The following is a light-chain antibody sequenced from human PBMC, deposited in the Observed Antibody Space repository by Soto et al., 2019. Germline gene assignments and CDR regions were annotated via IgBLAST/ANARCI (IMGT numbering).Light chain of an antibody. CDR1: QSVSNNY. CDR3: QQYGSSGT. CDR2: GAS. J-gene: IGKJ1*01. V-gene: IGKV3-20*01. Sequence: EIVLTQSPGTLSLSPGERANLSCRASQSVSNNYLAWYQQKPGQAPRLLIYGASNRATGIPDRFSGSGSGTDFTLTISRLESEDFAVYYCQQYGSSGTFGQGTKVEIK.